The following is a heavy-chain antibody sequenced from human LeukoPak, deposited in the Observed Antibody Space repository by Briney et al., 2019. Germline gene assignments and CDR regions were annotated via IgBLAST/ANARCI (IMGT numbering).Heavy chain of an antibody. CDR1: GFTFSSYG. V-gene: IGHV3-30*18. J-gene: IGHJ4*02. CDR2: ISYDGSNK. CDR3: AKRKGGSFDY. D-gene: IGHD1-26*01. Sequence: PGRSLRLSCAASGFTFSSYGMHWVRQAPGKGLEWVAVISYDGSNKYYADSVKGRFTISRDNSKNTLYLQINSLRAEDTAVYYCAKRKGGSFDYWGQGTLVTVSS.